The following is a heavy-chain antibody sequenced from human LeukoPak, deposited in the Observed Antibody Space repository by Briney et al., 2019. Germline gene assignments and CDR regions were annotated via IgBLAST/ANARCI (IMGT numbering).Heavy chain of an antibody. D-gene: IGHD6-19*01. J-gene: IGHJ6*02. CDR1: GYTFTSYY. Sequence: ASVKVSCKASGYTFTSYYMHWVRQAPGQGLEWKGIINPSGGSTNYAQKLQGRVTMTTDTSTSTAYMELRSLRSDDTAVYYCARDPGYSSGWYTWGYYYGMDVWGQGTTVTVSS. V-gene: IGHV1-46*01. CDR2: INPSGGST. CDR3: ARDPGYSSGWYTWGYYYGMDV.